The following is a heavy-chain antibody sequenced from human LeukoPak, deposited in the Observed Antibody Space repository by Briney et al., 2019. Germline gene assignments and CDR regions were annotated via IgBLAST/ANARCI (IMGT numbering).Heavy chain of an antibody. J-gene: IGHJ6*02. V-gene: IGHV4-61*02. D-gene: IGHD3-10*01. CDR1: GGSISSGSYY. Sequence: SQTLSLTCTVSGGSISSGSYYWSWIRQPAGKGLEWIGRIYTSGSTNYNPSLKSRVTISVDTSKNQFSLKLSSVTAADTAVYYCARGNSQSVRGVLPSPLGMDVWGQGTTVTVSS. CDR2: IYTSGST. CDR3: ARGNSQSVRGVLPSPLGMDV.